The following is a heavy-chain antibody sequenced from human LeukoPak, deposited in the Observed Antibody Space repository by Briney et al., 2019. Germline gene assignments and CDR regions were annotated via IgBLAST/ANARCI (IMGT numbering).Heavy chain of an antibody. J-gene: IGHJ5*02. D-gene: IGHD3-10*01. Sequence: GGSLRLSCAASGFTFSSYSMNWVRQAPGKGLEWVSSISSSSSYIYYADSVKGRFTISRDNAKSSLYLQMNSLRAEDTAVYYCASRVDYYGSGSASYNWFDPWGQGTLVTVSS. CDR1: GFTFSSYS. CDR2: ISSSSSYI. V-gene: IGHV3-21*01. CDR3: ASRVDYYGSGSASYNWFDP.